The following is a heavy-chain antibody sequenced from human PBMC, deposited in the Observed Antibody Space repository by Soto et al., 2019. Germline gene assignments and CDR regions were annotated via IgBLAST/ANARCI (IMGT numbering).Heavy chain of an antibody. D-gene: IGHD3-9*01. V-gene: IGHV3-48*01. CDR1: GFTFSSYS. CDR3: ARVLRYFDWLSTIRPFDY. CDR2: ISSSSSTI. J-gene: IGHJ4*02. Sequence: GGSLRLSCAASGFTFSSYSMNWVRQAPGKGLEWVSYISSSSSTIYYADSVKGRFTISRDNAKNSLYLQMNSLRAEDTAVYYCARVLRYFDWLSTIRPFDYWGQGTLVTVSS.